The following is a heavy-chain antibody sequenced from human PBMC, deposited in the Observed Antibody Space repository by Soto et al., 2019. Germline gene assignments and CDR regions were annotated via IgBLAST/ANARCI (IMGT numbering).Heavy chain of an antibody. CDR1: GGPIINGDSY. CDR2: INYRGTT. V-gene: IGHV4-31*03. Sequence: QVQLQESGPGLVKPSQTLSLTCTVSGGPIINGDSYLNWIRPHPENGLEWMGYINYRGTTNYNPALKSRILISIDTSKNQFSLRLTSVTAADPAVYYCARDAPGAAPYWGQGTLVTVSS. J-gene: IGHJ4*02. CDR3: ARDAPGAAPY. D-gene: IGHD6-13*01.